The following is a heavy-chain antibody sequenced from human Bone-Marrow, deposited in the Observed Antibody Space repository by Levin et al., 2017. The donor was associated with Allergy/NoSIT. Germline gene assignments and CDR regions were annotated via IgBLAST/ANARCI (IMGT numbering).Heavy chain of an antibody. Sequence: GGSLRLSCAASGFSFGSFAISWIRQAPGKGLEWVSAISGSGDYTYYADSVRGRFTISRDNSKNTLYLQIDSLRAEDTAVYYCAKDHRGKQSASNFDCWGQGTLVTVSS. J-gene: IGHJ4*02. CDR1: GFSFGSFA. CDR2: ISGSGDYT. V-gene: IGHV3-23*01. D-gene: IGHD3-16*01. CDR3: AKDHRGKQSASNFDC.